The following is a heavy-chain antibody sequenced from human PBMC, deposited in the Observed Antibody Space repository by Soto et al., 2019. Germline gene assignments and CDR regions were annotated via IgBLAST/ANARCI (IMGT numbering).Heavy chain of an antibody. CDR1: GFTFSSYA. CDR3: AKERLDGYYDSSGYYNNWFDP. Sequence: GGSLRLSCAASGFTFSSYAMSWVRQAPGKGLEWVSAISGSGGSTYYADSVKGRFTISRDNSKNTLYLQMNSLRAEDTAVYYCAKERLDGYYDSSGYYNNWFDPWGQGTLVTVSS. CDR2: ISGSGGST. J-gene: IGHJ5*02. D-gene: IGHD3-22*01. V-gene: IGHV3-23*01.